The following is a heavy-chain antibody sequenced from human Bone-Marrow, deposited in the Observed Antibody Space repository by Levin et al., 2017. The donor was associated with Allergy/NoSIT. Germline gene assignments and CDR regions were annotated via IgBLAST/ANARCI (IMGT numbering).Heavy chain of an antibody. CDR1: WDSVSSTSAA. J-gene: IGHJ6*02. D-gene: IGHD6-19*01. Sequence: SQTLSLPCAISWDSVSSTSAAWSWIRQSPSRGLEWLGRTYYRSQWYREAAISVRSRLTVNSDASKNQFSLQLNSVTPEDTAVYYCARDGGSYGNSFGMDVWGQGTPVIVSS. CDR3: ARDGGSYGNSFGMDV. CDR2: TYYRSQWYR. V-gene: IGHV6-1*01.